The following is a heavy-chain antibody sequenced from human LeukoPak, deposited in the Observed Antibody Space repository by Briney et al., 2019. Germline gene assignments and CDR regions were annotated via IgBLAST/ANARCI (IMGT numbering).Heavy chain of an antibody. CDR1: GFTFSSYS. CDR3: ARRAATYLVDYMDV. D-gene: IGHD1-26*01. J-gene: IGHJ6*03. Sequence: TGGSLRLSCAASGFTFSSYSMNWVRQAPGKGLEWVSSISSSSSYIYYADSVKGRFTISRDNAKNSLYLQMNSLRAEDTAVYYCARRAATYLVDYMDVWGKGTTVTVSS. V-gene: IGHV3-21*01. CDR2: ISSSSSYI.